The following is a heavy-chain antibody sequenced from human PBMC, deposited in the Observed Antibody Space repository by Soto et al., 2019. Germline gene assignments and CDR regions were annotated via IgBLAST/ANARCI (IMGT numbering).Heavy chain of an antibody. D-gene: IGHD1-26*01. V-gene: IGHV4-4*02. CDR1: GGSISNSNW. CDR2: IYHTGST. J-gene: IGHJ4*02. Sequence: QVQLQESGPGLVKPSGTLSLTCGVFGGSISNSNWGTWVRQPPGKGLEWIGEIYHTGSTNYNSSLMSRVTISLDKPNNQFSLKLSSVTAADTAVYYCAHRPIVGAAIWGQGTLVTVSS. CDR3: AHRPIVGAAI.